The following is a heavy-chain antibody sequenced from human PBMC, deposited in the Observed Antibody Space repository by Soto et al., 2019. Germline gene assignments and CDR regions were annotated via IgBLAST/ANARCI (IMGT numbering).Heavy chain of an antibody. V-gene: IGHV4-34*01. D-gene: IGHD3-3*01. J-gene: IGHJ5*02. Sequence: SVTLSLTCAVYGGSVNGYYWNWIRQPPGKGLEWIGEINHTGGTHYNPSLKGRVTMSVDTSKNQFSLRLSSVTAADTAIYYCATRITVFGLLIPPFDPWGQGTQVTVSS. CDR3: ATRITVFGLLIPPFDP. CDR1: GGSVNGYY. CDR2: INHTGGT.